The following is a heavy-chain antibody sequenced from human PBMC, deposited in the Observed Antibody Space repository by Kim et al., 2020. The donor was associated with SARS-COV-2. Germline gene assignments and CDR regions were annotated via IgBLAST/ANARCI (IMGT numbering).Heavy chain of an antibody. D-gene: IGHD3-9*01. J-gene: IGHJ3*02. CDR2: IYSGGSST. CDR1: GFTFSSYA. Sequence: GGSLRLSCAASGFTFSSYAMSWVLQAPGKGLEWVSVIYSGGSSTYYTDSVKGRFTISRDNSKNTLYLQMNSLRAEDTAVYYCAKGDGDWLLLDAFDSWG. V-gene: IGHV3-23*03. CDR3: AKGDGDWLLLDAFDS.